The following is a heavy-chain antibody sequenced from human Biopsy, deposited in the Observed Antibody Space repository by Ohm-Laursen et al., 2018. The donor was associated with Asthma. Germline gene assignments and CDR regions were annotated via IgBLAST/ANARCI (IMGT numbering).Heavy chain of an antibody. V-gene: IGHV3-11*04. CDR1: GFSFSDYY. CDR2: ISSSGSTT. J-gene: IGHJ6*02. CDR3: ARDKPSHIDYYYGMDV. Sequence: SLRLSCAASGFSFSDYYMTWMRQAPGKGLEWVSSISSSGSTTYPAESVKGRLTISRDNAQKSLFLQMGSLRAEDTAVYYCARDKPSHIDYYYGMDVWGQGTTVTVSS.